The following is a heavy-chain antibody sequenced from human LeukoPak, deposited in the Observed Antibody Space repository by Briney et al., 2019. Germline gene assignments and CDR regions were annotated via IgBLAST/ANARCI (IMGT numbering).Heavy chain of an antibody. CDR3: ARESPRRAVTGMDY. CDR2: ISAYNGNT. J-gene: IGHJ4*02. CDR1: GYTFTSYG. V-gene: IGHV1-18*01. D-gene: IGHD6-19*01. Sequence: EASVKVSCKASGYTFTSYGISWVRQAPGQGLEWMGWISAYNGNTNYAQKLQGRVTMTTDTPTSTAYMELRNLRSDDTAVYYCARESPRRAVTGMDYWGQGTLVTVSS.